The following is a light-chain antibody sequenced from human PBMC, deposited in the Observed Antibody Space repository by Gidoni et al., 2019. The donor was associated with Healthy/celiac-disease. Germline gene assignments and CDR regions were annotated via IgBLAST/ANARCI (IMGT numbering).Light chain of an antibody. Sequence: DIQMTQSPSSLSASVGDRVTITCRASQSISSYLNWYQQKPGKAPKLLIYAASSLQSGVPSRFSGSGSGTDFTLTRSSLQPEDFATYYCQQSYSTPPYTFGQGTKLEIK. J-gene: IGKJ2*01. CDR3: QQSYSTPPYT. CDR2: AAS. V-gene: IGKV1-39*01. CDR1: QSISSY.